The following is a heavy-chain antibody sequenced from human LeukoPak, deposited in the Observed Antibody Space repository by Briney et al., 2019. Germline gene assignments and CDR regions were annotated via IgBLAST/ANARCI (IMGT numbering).Heavy chain of an antibody. D-gene: IGHD3-10*01. CDR2: IYSGGNT. V-gene: IGHV3-66*01. CDR1: GFTVSTNY. CDR3: SKGRGAV. J-gene: IGHJ6*02. Sequence: PGGSLRLSCAASGFTVSTNYMSWVRQAPGKGLEWVSVIYSGGNTYYADSVKGRFIISRDTSKNALYLQMNSLRVDDTAVYYCSKGRGAVWGQGTTVTVSS.